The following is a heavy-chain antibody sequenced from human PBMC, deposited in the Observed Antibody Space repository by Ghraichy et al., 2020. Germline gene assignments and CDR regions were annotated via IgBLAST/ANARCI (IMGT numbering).Heavy chain of an antibody. D-gene: IGHD3-10*01. V-gene: IGHV1-2*02. CDR2: INPNSGGT. CDR3: ARGQDTVLWFNYGMDV. J-gene: IGHJ6*02. CDR1: GYTFTGYY. Sequence: ASVKVSCKASGYTFTGYYMHWVRQAPGQGLEWMGWINPNSGGTNYAQKFQGRVTMTRDTSISTAYMELSRLRSDDTAVYYCARGQDTVLWFNYGMDVWGQGTTVTVSS.